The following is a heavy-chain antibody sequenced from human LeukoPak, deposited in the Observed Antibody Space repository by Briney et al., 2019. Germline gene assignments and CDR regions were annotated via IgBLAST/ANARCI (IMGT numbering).Heavy chain of an antibody. CDR1: GDSITSGAFY. J-gene: IGHJ5*02. CDR2: VYYSGST. Sequence: KPSETLSLTCNVSGDSITSGAFYWAWIRQSPGKGLEWIGNVYYSGSTQYNPSLRGRVRISMDKTKNQFSLNLNSVSVTDTAIYYCARRDYAAWFDPWGQGTLVTVSS. V-gene: IGHV4-39*01. D-gene: IGHD4/OR15-4a*01. CDR3: ARRDYAAWFDP.